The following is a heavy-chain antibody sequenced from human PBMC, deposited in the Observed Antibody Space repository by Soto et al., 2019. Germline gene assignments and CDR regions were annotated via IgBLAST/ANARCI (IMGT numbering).Heavy chain of an antibody. J-gene: IGHJ4*02. CDR1: GGSISSYY. V-gene: IGHV4-59*01. Sequence: SETLSLTCTVSGGSISSYYWSWIRQPPGKGLEWIGYIYYSGSTNYNPSLKSRVTISVDTSKNQFSLKLSSVTAADTAVYYWAKDLEDDSGSYYNVRPLGYWGQGTLVTVSS. CDR2: IYYSGST. D-gene: IGHD3-10*01. CDR3: AKDLEDDSGSYYNVRPLGY.